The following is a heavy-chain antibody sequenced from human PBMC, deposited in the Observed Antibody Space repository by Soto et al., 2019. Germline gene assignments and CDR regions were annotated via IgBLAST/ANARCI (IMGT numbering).Heavy chain of an antibody. CDR2: IYYSGST. D-gene: IGHD4-17*01. Sequence: SENLSLTGTVSAGPPSRDDWRWFRHPPVKGLEWIGYIYYSGSTNCNPSLKSRVTISVDTSKNQFSLKLSSVTAADTAVYYCARRRVTTDRDYFDYWGQGSLVTGSS. CDR3: ARRRVTTDRDYFDY. J-gene: IGHJ4*02. V-gene: IGHV4-59*08. CDR1: AGPPSRDD.